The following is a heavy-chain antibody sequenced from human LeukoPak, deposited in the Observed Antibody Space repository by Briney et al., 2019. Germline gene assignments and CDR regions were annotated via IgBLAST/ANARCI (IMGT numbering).Heavy chain of an antibody. V-gene: IGHV3-33*06. D-gene: IGHD1-1*01. Sequence: GGSLRLSCAASGFTFSSYGMHWVRQAPGKGLEWVAVIWYDGSNKYYADSVKGRFTISRDNSKNTLYLQMNSLRAEDTAVYYCAKDRTTAPRIIDYWGQGTLVTVSS. CDR1: GFTFSSYG. CDR2: IWYDGSNK. J-gene: IGHJ4*02. CDR3: AKDRTTAPRIIDY.